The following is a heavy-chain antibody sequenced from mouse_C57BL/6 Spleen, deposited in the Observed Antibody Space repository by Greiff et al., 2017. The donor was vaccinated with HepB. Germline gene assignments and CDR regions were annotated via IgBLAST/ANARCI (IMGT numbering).Heavy chain of an antibody. D-gene: IGHD2-5*01. V-gene: IGHV1-52*01. CDR2: IDPSDSET. J-gene: IGHJ1*03. CDR1: GYTFTSYW. CDR3: ARSYYSNYAWYFDV. Sequence: VQLQQPGAELVRPGSSVKLSCKASGYTFTSYWMHWVKQRPIQGLEWIGNIDPSDSETHYNQKFKDKATLTVDKSSGTAYMQLSSLTSEDSAVYYCARSYYSNYAWYFDVWGTGTTVTVSS.